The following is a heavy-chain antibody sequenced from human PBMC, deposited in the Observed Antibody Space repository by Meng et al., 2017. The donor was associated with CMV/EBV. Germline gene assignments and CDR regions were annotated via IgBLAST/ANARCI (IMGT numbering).Heavy chain of an antibody. CDR1: GYTFTSYG. D-gene: IGHD2-2*01. Sequence: ASVKVSCKASGYTFTSYGISWVRQAPGQGLEWMGWISAYNGNTNYAQKFQGRVTITADKSTSTAYMELSSLRSEDTAVYYCARKYQLLSWFDPWGQGTLVTVSS. CDR2: ISAYNGNT. J-gene: IGHJ5*02. V-gene: IGHV1-18*01. CDR3: ARKYQLLSWFDP.